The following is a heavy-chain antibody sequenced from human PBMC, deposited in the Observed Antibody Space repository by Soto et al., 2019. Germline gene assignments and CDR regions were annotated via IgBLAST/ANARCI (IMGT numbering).Heavy chain of an antibody. V-gene: IGHV4-59*01. Sequence: SETLSLTCTVSGGSISSYYWSWIRQPPGKGLEWIGYIYYSGSTNYNPSLKSRVTISVDTSKNQFSLKLSSVTAADTAVYYCARDLGYCTNGVCYTPPPGWFDPWGQGTLVTVSS. CDR2: IYYSGST. CDR3: ARDLGYCTNGVCYTPPPGWFDP. CDR1: GGSISSYY. D-gene: IGHD2-8*01. J-gene: IGHJ5*02.